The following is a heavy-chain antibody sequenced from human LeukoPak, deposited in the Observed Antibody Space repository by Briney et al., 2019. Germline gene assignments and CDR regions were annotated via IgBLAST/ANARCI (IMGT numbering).Heavy chain of an antibody. CDR1: GITFSDHY. D-gene: IGHD6-13*01. Sequence: GGSLRLSCAASGITFSDHYMSWIRQAPGKGLEWVAHISSSGSTIEYADSVKGRFAISRDNAKNSLYLQMNSPRVEDTAVYYCAREVRYTSSWYVFYYFDYWGQGTLVTVSS. J-gene: IGHJ4*02. CDR2: ISSSGSTI. V-gene: IGHV3-11*01. CDR3: AREVRYTSSWYVFYYFDY.